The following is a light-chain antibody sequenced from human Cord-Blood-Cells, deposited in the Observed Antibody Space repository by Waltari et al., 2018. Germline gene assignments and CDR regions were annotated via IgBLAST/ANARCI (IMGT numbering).Light chain of an antibody. Sequence: QSVLTQPPSASGTPGQRVTISCSGSSSNIGSNTVNWYQQLPGTAPKLLIYIKKQRPSGVPDRFSGSKSGTSASLAISGLQSEDEADYYCAAWDDSLNGWVFGGGTKLTVL. CDR1: SSNIGSNT. J-gene: IGLJ3*02. V-gene: IGLV1-44*01. CDR3: AAWDDSLNGWV. CDR2: IKK.